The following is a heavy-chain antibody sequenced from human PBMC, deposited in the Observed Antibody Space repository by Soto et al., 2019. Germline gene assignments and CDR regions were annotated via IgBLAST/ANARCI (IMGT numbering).Heavy chain of an antibody. CDR2: IYHSGST. CDR3: ARLGIGWEFPFDY. V-gene: IGHV4-61*08. CDR1: GGSVSNDAYY. Sequence: QVQLQESGPGLVKPSETLSLTCIVSGGSVSNDAYYWSWIRQPPGKGLEWIGYIYHSGSTYYNPSLKCLVTIAADTSANQFSLKVSSVTAADTAVYYCARLGIGWEFPFDYWGQGTLVNVSS. J-gene: IGHJ4*02. D-gene: IGHD1-26*01.